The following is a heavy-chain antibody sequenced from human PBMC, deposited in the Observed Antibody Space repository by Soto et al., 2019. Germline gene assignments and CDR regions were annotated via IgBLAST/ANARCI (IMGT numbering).Heavy chain of an antibody. CDR1: GYTFTSYG. CDR2: ISAYNGNT. D-gene: IGHD3-9*01. J-gene: IGHJ5*02. Sequence: GASVKVSCKASGYTFTSYGISWVRQAPGQGLEWMGWISAYNGNTNYAQKLQGRVTMTTDTSTSTAYMELRSLRSDDTAVYYCAREDILTGYDWFDPWGQGTLVTVSS. CDR3: AREDILTGYDWFDP. V-gene: IGHV1-18*01.